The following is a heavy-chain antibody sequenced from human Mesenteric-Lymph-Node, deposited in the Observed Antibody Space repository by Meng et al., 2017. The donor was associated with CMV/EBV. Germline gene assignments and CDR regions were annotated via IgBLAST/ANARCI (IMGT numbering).Heavy chain of an antibody. CDR2: ISGSGDRT. D-gene: IGHD3/OR15-3a*01. CDR3: AKESNCWTVYYQVRGGYFDY. Sequence: GESLKISCAASGFTFSSYAMSWVRQAPGKGLEWVSGISGSGDRTYYADSVKGRFTISRDNSKNTLYLQMNSLRAEDTAVYYCAKESNCWTVYYQVRGGYFDYWGQGTLVTVSS. J-gene: IGHJ4*02. CDR1: GFTFSSYA. V-gene: IGHV3-23*01.